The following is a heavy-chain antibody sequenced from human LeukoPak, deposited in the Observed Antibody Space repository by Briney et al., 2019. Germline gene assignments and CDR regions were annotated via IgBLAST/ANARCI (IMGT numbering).Heavy chain of an antibody. V-gene: IGHV3-23*01. J-gene: IGHJ6*02. Sequence: VGSLRLSCAASGFTFSTNAMSWVRQAPGKGLEWVSTLSGNGGTTYYADSVKGRFTISRDNSKNTMYLQMNSLRAEDTAIYYCAKDQWLGRSYYGMDVWGQGTTVTVSS. D-gene: IGHD6-19*01. CDR2: LSGNGGTT. CDR1: GFTFSTNA. CDR3: AKDQWLGRSYYGMDV.